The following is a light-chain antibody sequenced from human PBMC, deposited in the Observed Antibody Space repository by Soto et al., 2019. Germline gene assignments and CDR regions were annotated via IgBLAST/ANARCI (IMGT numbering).Light chain of an antibody. Sequence: EIVMTQSPATLSVSPGERATLSCRASQSVGINLAWYQQKSGQAPRLLIYGASTRATDLPVRFSGSGSGTEFTFTISSLQSEDFAVYYCQQYTNWPRTFGKGTKVEIE. V-gene: IGKV3-15*01. J-gene: IGKJ1*01. CDR2: GAS. CDR3: QQYTNWPRT. CDR1: QSVGIN.